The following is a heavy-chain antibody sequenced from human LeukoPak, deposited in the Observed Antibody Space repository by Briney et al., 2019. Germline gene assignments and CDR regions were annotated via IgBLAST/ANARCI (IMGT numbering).Heavy chain of an antibody. CDR1: GDSISSGFYY. Sequence: PSETLSLTCTVSGDSISSGFYYWSWIRQPPGKGLEWIGYIYYSGSTNYNPSLKSRVTISVDTSKNQFSLKLSSVTAADTAVYYCARASYYYDSSGYYYYYYYMDVWGKGTTVTVSS. CDR3: ARASYYYDSSGYYYYYYYMDV. CDR2: IYYSGST. J-gene: IGHJ6*03. V-gene: IGHV4-61*01. D-gene: IGHD3-22*01.